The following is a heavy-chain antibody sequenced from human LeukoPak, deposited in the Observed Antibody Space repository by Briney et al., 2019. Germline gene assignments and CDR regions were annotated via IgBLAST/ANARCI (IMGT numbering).Heavy chain of an antibody. CDR2: MNPNSGNT. J-gene: IGHJ4*02. CDR1: GYTFTTYD. D-gene: IGHD5-18*01. V-gene: IGHV1-8*01. CDR3: ARRNTAMVAGLDY. Sequence: GASVKVSCKASGYTFTTYDINWVRQATGQGLEWMGWMNPNSGNTGYGQKFQGRVTMTRNTSISTAFMELSGLRSEDTAVYFCARRNTAMVAGLDYWGQGSLVTVSS.